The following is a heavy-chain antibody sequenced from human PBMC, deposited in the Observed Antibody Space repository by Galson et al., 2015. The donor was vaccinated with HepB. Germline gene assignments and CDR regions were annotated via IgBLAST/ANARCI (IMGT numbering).Heavy chain of an antibody. CDR1: GYTLTELS. D-gene: IGHD3-9*01. CDR3: ATIGPYPAYYDILTN. J-gene: IGHJ4*02. CDR2: FEPEDGET. Sequence: SVKVSCKVSGYTLTELSMHWVRQAPGKGLEWMGGFEPEDGETIYAQKFQGRVTMTEDTSTDTAYMELSSLRSEDTAVYYCATIGPYPAYYDILTNWGQGTLVTVSS. V-gene: IGHV1-24*01.